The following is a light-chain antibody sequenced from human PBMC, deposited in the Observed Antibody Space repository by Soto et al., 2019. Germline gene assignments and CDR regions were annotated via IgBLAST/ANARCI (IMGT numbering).Light chain of an antibody. V-gene: IGLV1-44*01. Sequence: QSVLTQPPSASGTPGQRVTISCSGSSSNIGGNTVNWYQKVPGAAPKLIIFSNSQRPSGVPDRYSGSKSGTSASLAIGGLQAEDWADYYCSTWDDSLNGPLFGGGTKLTVL. CDR2: SNS. CDR1: SSNIGGNT. J-gene: IGLJ2*01. CDR3: STWDDSLNGPL.